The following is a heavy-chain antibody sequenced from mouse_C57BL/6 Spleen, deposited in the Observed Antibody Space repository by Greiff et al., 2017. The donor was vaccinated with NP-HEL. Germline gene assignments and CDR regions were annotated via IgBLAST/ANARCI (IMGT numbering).Heavy chain of an antibody. V-gene: IGHV1-80*01. J-gene: IGHJ3*01. D-gene: IGHD2-1*01. CDR1: GYAFSSYW. CDR2: IYPGDGDT. Sequence: QVQLKESGAELVKPGASVKISCKASGYAFSSYWMNWVKQRPGKGLEWIGQIYPGDGDTNYNGKFKGKATLTADKSSSTAYMQLSSLTSEDSAVYFCARGIYGNYVWFAYWGQGTLVTVSA. CDR3: ARGIYGNYVWFAY.